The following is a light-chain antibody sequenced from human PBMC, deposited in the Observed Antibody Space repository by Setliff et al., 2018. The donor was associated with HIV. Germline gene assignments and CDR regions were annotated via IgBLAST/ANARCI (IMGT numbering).Light chain of an antibody. CDR1: NSDVAGFNY. Sequence: QSALTQPPSVSGSPGQSVAISCTGTNSDVAGFNYVSWYQHHPGKAPKLMIYDVSKRPSGVPDRFSGSKSANTASLTISGLQAEDEADYYCCAYAGSYNYVYGTGTKATVL. CDR3: CAYAGSYNYV. V-gene: IGLV2-11*01. J-gene: IGLJ1*01. CDR2: DVS.